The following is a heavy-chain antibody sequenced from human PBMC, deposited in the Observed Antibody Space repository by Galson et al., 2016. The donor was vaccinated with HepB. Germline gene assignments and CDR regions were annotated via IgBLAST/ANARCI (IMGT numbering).Heavy chain of an antibody. V-gene: IGHV3-74*01. Sequence: SLRLSCAASGFTFSNYWMHWVRQAPGKGLVCVSRINTDGRGIAYADSVKGRFTISRDNAKNTLYLQMNSLRAEDTAVYYCARGLPMNWFDSWGQGTLVTVSS. CDR2: INTDGRGI. CDR1: GFTFSNYW. CDR3: ARGLPMNWFDS. J-gene: IGHJ5*01.